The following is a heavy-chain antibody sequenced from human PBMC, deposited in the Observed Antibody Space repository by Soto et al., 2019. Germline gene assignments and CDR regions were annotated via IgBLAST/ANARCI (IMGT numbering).Heavy chain of an antibody. J-gene: IGHJ4*02. CDR3: ATDLAAVPGAFDY. CDR2: VYYTGTT. CDR1: GGSISSYF. V-gene: IGHV4-59*01. D-gene: IGHD6-13*01. Sequence: QVQLQESGPGLLKPSETLSLTCTVSGGSISSYFYIWVRQPPGKGLEWIGSVYYTGTTDYNPSLKSRVTITVDTSKTQFSLNLSSVTAAVTAVYYCATDLAAVPGAFDYWGQGTLVTVSS.